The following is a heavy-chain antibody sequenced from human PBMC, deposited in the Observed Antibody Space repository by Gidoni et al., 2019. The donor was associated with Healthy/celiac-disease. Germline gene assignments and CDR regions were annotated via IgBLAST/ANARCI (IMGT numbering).Heavy chain of an antibody. D-gene: IGHD3-3*01. CDR3: DVDLEWTSPHDY. CDR1: GYTFTSDY. J-gene: IGHJ4*02. Sequence: QAQLVQSWAEVQKPGPSVKVSCKASGYTFTSDYMHWVRQAPGQGLEWLGIINPSGGSTSYAQKFQGRVTMTRDTYTSTVYMELSSLRSEDTDVYYCDVDLEWTSPHDYWGQGTLVTVSS. V-gene: IGHV1-46*01. CDR2: INPSGGST.